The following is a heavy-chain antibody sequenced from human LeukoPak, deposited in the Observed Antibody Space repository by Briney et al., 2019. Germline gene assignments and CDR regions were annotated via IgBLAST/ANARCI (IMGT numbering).Heavy chain of an antibody. D-gene: IGHD2-2*01. J-gene: IGHJ4*02. V-gene: IGHV3-30-3*01. CDR3: ARSPGAYCSSTSCYSFDY. Sequence: GGSLSLSCAASGFTFSSYAMHWVRQAPGKGLEWVAVISYDGSNKYYADSVKGRFTISRDNSKNTLYLQMNSLRAEDTAVYYCARSPGAYCSSTSCYSFDYWGQGTLVTVSS. CDR1: GFTFSSYA. CDR2: ISYDGSNK.